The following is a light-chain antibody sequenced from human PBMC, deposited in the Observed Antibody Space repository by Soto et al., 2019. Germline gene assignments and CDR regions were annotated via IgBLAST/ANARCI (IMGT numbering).Light chain of an antibody. CDR2: GAS. J-gene: IGKJ5*01. V-gene: IGKV3-20*01. Sequence: EVVLTQSPCTLSFSPGDRSSLSFSASQNLSRYFLAWYQHKPGQAPRLLISGASRRATGIPDRFSGAGSGTDFTLTISRLEPEDFALYYCQQHDILPITFGQGTRLEI. CDR1: QNLSRYF. CDR3: QQHDILPIT.